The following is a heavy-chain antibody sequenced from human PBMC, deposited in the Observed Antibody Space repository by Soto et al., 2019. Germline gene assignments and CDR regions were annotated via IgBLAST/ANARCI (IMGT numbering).Heavy chain of an antibody. CDR1: GVRFKSYA. CDR2: IIPNIGKA. J-gene: IGHJ5*02. Sequence: SVKVSCKARGVRFKSYAICWVRHSPGQGLEWMGGIIPNIGKANYAQKFQGRVTITADESTSTAYMELSSLRSKDTAVYYGPASADGTDRTRWFDLWGQGTTVTVSS. CDR3: PASADGTDRTRWFDL. V-gene: IGHV1-69*13. D-gene: IGHD2-2*01.